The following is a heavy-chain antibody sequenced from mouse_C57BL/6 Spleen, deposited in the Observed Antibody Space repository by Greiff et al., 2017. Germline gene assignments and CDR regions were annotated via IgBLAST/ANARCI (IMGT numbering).Heavy chain of an antibody. V-gene: IGHV14-1*01. CDR1: GFNIKDYY. Sequence: EVKLLESGAELVRPGASVKLSCTASGFNIKDYYMHWVKQRPEQGLEWIGRIDPEDGDTEYAPKFQGKATMTADTSSNTAYLQLSSLTSEDTAVYYCKDYDYDVEAMDYWGQGTSVTVSS. D-gene: IGHD2-4*01. J-gene: IGHJ4*01. CDR2: IDPEDGDT. CDR3: KDYDYDVEAMDY.